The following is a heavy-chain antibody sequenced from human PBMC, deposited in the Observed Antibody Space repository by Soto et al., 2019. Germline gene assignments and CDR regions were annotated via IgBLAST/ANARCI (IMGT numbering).Heavy chain of an antibody. CDR2: MNPNSGNT. J-gene: IGHJ3*02. Sequence: ASVKLSCKASGYTFTSYDINWVRQATGQGLEWMGWMNPNSGNTGYAQKFQGRVTMTRNTSISTAYMELSSLRSEDTAVYYCARPRMSWHTYYYDSSGYYLRHDAFDIWGQGTMVTVSS. CDR3: ARPRMSWHTYYYDSSGYYLRHDAFDI. CDR1: GYTFTSYD. D-gene: IGHD3-22*01. V-gene: IGHV1-8*01.